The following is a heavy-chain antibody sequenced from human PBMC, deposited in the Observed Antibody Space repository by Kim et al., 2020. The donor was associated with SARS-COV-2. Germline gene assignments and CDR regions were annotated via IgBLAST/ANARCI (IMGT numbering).Heavy chain of an antibody. Sequence: GESLKISCKGSGYSFTSYWISWVRQMPGKGLEWMGRIDPSDSYTNYSPSFQGHVTISDDKSISTAYLQWSSLKASDTAMYYCARGDSNLGGDYFWFDPWGQGTLVTVSS. CDR3: ARGDSNLGGDYFWFDP. V-gene: IGHV5-10-1*01. CDR1: GYSFTSYW. J-gene: IGHJ5*02. D-gene: IGHD4-17*01. CDR2: IDPSDSYT.